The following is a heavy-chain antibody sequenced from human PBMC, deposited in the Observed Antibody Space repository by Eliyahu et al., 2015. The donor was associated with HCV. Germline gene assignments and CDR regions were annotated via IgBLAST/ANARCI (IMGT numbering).Heavy chain of an antibody. J-gene: IGHJ4*02. V-gene: IGHV5-51*01. D-gene: IGHD6-13*01. CDR2: IYPGDSDS. CDR3: ARHSADSSCFDY. CDR1: GYNFTNYW. Sequence: EVQLVQSGAEVKKPGESLKISCQGSGYNFTNYWIGWVRQMPGEGLEWMGLIYPGDSDSRYSPSFQGQVTISVDKSTRSAFLEWRSLKASDTAMYYCARHSADSSCFDYWGQGTLVTVSS.